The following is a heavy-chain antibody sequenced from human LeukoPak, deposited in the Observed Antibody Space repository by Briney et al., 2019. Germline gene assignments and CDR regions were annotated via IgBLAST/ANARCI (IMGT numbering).Heavy chain of an antibody. CDR3: ARGPSGYHNT. D-gene: IGHD5-12*01. CDR1: GSTFSTYG. CDR2: IRYDGSKK. Sequence: GGSLRLSCAASGSTFSTYGMHWVRQAPGKGLEWVAFIRYDGSKKHYADSVKGRFTISRDNSKNTLYLQMNSLRAEDTAVYYCARGPSGYHNTGGQGTLVTVSS. J-gene: IGHJ4*02. V-gene: IGHV3-30*02.